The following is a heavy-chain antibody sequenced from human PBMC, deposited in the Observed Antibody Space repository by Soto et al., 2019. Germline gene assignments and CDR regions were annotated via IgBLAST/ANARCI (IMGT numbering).Heavy chain of an antibody. D-gene: IGHD3-10*01. CDR1: GYTLTELS. Sequence: ASVKVSCKVSGYTLTELSMHWVRQAPGKGLEWMGGFDPEDGETIYAQKFQGRVTMTEDTSTDTAYMELSSLRSEDTAVYYCATDRSLGRAPHGDFDYWGQGTLVTVSS. CDR2: FDPEDGET. V-gene: IGHV1-24*01. J-gene: IGHJ4*02. CDR3: ATDRSLGRAPHGDFDY.